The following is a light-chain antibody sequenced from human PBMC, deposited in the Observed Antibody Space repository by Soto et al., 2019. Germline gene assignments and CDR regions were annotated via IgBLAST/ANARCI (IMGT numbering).Light chain of an antibody. V-gene: IGKV1-12*01. CDR1: QDIDRW. Sequence: IQMTQSPSSVSASVGDRVTITCRASQDIDRWLAWYQQKPGEAPKVLIFAASSLQSGLPSRFSGGGSGTDFSLTISSLQPEDFATYYCKQSRSFPLTFGGGTKVDI. CDR2: AAS. J-gene: IGKJ4*01. CDR3: KQSRSFPLT.